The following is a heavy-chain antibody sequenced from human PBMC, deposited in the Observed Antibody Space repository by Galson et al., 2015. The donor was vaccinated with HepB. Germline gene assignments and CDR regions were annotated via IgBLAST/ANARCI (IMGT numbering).Heavy chain of an antibody. D-gene: IGHD4-17*01. V-gene: IGHV4-39*01. CDR2: VYYTGTT. CDR3: ARLPEGDYGFVPISIDY. CDR1: GDSVSKSNYH. J-gene: IGHJ4*02. Sequence: SETLSLTCSVSGDSVSKSNYHWGWIRQPPGRGLEWIGNVYYTGTTHHNPSLKSRVTVSLDTSKNQVSLKMTSVTAADTAIYYCARLPEGDYGFVPISIDYWGQGTLVTVSS.